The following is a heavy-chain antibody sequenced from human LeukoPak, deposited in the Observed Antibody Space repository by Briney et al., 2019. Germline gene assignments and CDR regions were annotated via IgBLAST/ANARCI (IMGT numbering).Heavy chain of an antibody. CDR1: GDSVSSNSAA. D-gene: IGHD6-13*01. Sequence: SQTLSLTCAISGDSVSSNSAAWNWIRQSPSRGLEWLGRTYYRSKWYNDYAVSVKSRITVNPDTSKNQYSMQLNSVTPEDTAVDYGAIVDAAVVLQSVNYWGQGTLVTVSS. CDR2: TYYRSKWYN. V-gene: IGHV6-1*01. CDR3: AIVDAAVVLQSVNY. J-gene: IGHJ4*02.